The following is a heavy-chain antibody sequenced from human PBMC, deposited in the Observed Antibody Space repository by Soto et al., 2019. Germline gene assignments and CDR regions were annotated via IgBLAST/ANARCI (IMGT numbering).Heavy chain of an antibody. CDR1: SYTFTSCG. CDR3: ARASGSSYWFDP. V-gene: IGHV1-18*01. CDR2: ISAYNGNT. D-gene: IGHD1-26*01. J-gene: IGHJ5*02. Sequence: QVQLVQCGAEVKKPGASVKVSCKASSYTFTSCGIIWVRQAHGQGLEWMGWISAYNGNTNYAQKLQGRVTMTTDTSTSTAYMELRSLTSDDAAVYYCARASGSSYWFDPWGQGTLVTVSS.